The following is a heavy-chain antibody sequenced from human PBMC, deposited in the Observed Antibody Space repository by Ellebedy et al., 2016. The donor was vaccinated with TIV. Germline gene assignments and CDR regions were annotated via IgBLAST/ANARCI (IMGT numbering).Heavy chain of an antibody. J-gene: IGHJ6*03. Sequence: SETLSLTCAVYGGSFSGYYWSWIRQPPGKGLEWIGEINHSGSTNYNPSLKSRVTISVDTSKNQFSLKLSSVTAADTAVYYCARHDSSSLTIYMDVWGKGTTVTVSS. V-gene: IGHV4-34*01. CDR3: ARHDSSSLTIYMDV. CDR2: INHSGST. D-gene: IGHD6-13*01. CDR1: GGSFSGYY.